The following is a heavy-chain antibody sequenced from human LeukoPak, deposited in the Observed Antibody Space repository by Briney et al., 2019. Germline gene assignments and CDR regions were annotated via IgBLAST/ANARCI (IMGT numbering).Heavy chain of an antibody. V-gene: IGHV3-74*01. CDR3: VRDLSHCSGGSCYSAHFDY. CDR2: INTDMSST. D-gene: IGHD2-15*01. CDR1: GFTFSDYW. Sequence: GGSLRLSCAASGFTFSDYWMHWVRQAPGKGLVWVSRINTDMSSTIYTDSVKGRFTISRDNAKNTLYLQMNSLRAEDTAVYYCVRDLSHCSGGSCYSAHFDYWGLGTLVTVSS. J-gene: IGHJ4*02.